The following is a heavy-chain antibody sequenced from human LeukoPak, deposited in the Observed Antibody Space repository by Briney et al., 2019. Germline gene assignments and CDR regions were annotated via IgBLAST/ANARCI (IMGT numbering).Heavy chain of an antibody. J-gene: IGHJ6*02. CDR1: GGSISSYY. CDR2: IYYSGST. D-gene: IGHD3-3*01. CDR3: ARASRSITIFGAAYGMDV. Sequence: SETLSLTCTVSGGSISSYYWSWIRQPPGKGLEWIGYIYYSGSTNYNPSLKSRVTISVDTSKNQFSLKLSSVTAADTAVYYCARASRSITIFGAAYGMDVWGQGTTVTVSS. V-gene: IGHV4-59*01.